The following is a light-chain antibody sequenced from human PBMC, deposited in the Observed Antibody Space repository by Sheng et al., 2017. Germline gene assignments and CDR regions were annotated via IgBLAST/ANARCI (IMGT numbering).Light chain of an antibody. V-gene: IGLV1-47*01. J-gene: IGLJ1*01. CDR3: AAWDESLGGFV. CDR1: NSNIGSNS. CDR2: ANN. Sequence: QSVLTQPPSLSATPGQRVTISCGGSNSNIGSNSVSWFQHIPGRSPQLLIFANNQRPSGSLTDSLAPTSGSSASLAIGGLRSEDAADYFCAAWDESLGGFVFGPGTKVSAL.